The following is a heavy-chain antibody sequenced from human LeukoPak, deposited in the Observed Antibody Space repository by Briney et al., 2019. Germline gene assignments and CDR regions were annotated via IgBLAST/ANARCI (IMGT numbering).Heavy chain of an antibody. CDR2: IQYDGSNK. J-gene: IGHJ4*02. D-gene: IGHD3-16*01. CDR3: AKDWGEYFDYVWGSFTSFDS. V-gene: IGHV3-30*02. CDR1: GFTFSSYD. Sequence: GGSLRLSCAAPGFTFSSYDMYWVRQAPGKGLEWVAYIQYDGSNKYYTESVKGRFTISRDNSKNTLYVQMNSLRPEDTAVYYCAKDWGEYFDYVWGSFTSFDSWGQGTLVTVSS.